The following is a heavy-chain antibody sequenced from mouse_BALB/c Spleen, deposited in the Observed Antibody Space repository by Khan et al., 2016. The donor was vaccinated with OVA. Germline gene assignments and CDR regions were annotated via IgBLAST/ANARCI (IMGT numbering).Heavy chain of an antibody. CDR3: ATSYFYGYYFDY. CDR2: ISSDSNPI. Sequence: DVQLVESGGGLVQSGGSRKLSCAASGFTFTSYGMHWIRQAPEKGLEWVAYISSDSNPIYYADTVKGRFTISRDNPKNTLFLQMTSLRSGDTAMYFCATSYFYGYYFDYWGQGTTLTVSS. D-gene: IGHD1-1*01. CDR1: GFTFTSYG. J-gene: IGHJ2*01. V-gene: IGHV5-17*02.